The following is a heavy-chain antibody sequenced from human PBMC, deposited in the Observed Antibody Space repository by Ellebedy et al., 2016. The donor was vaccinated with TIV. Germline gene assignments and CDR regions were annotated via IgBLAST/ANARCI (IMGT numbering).Heavy chain of an antibody. CDR2: MFHSGST. Sequence: SETLSLTXTVSGYSISSGYYWGWIRQPPGQGLEWIGSMFHSGSTYYNPSLKSRVTISVDTTKNQWSLRLRSVTAAGTAVYFCARALSRGWYLFDYWGQGVLASVPS. CDR1: GYSISSGYY. V-gene: IGHV4-38-2*02. CDR3: ARALSRGWYLFDY. D-gene: IGHD6-19*01. J-gene: IGHJ4*02.